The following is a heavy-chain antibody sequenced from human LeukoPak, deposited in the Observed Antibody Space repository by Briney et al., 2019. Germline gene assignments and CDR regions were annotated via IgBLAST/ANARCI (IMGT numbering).Heavy chain of an antibody. J-gene: IGHJ6*02. V-gene: IGHV3-66*01. CDR1: GFTVSSNY. D-gene: IGHD3-10*01. CDR3: ARSPAMVRGVPRDYYYYGMDV. Sequence: GGSLRLSCAASGFTVSSNYMSWVRQAPGKGLEWVSVIYSGGSTYYADSVKGRFTISRDNSKNTLYLQMNSLRAEDTAVYYCARSPAMVRGVPRDYYYYGMDVWGQGITVTVSS. CDR2: IYSGGST.